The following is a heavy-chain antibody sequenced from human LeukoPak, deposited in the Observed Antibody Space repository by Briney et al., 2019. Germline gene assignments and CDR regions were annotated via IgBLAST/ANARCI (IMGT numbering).Heavy chain of an antibody. J-gene: IGHJ4*02. V-gene: IGHV4-39*01. CDR2: IYYSGST. CDR1: GGSISSSSYY. Sequence: SETLSLTCTVSGGSISSSSYYWGWIRQPPGKGLEWIGSIYYSGSTYYNPPLKSRVTISVDTSKNQFSPKLSSVTAADTAVYYCARIVGASDYWGQGTLVTVSA. D-gene: IGHD1-26*01. CDR3: ARIVGASDY.